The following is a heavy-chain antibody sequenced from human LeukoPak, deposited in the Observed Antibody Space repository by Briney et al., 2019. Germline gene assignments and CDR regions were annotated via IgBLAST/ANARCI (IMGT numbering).Heavy chain of an antibody. Sequence: GGSLRLSCAASGFTFSSYAMHWARQAPGKGLEWVAVISYDGSNKYYADSVKGRFTISRDNSKNTLYLQMNSLRAEDTAVYYCARDRALLLWFGDVWGQGTTVTVSS. CDR3: ARDRALLLWFGDV. D-gene: IGHD3-10*01. CDR2: ISYDGSNK. V-gene: IGHV3-30*04. CDR1: GFTFSSYA. J-gene: IGHJ6*02.